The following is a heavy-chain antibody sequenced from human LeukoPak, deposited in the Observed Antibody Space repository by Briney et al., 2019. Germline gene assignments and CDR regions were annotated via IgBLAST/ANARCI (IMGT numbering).Heavy chain of an antibody. V-gene: IGHV3-11*04. CDR1: GFTFSDYY. J-gene: IGHJ4*02. Sequence: GGSLRLSCAASGFTFSDYYMSWIRQAPGKELEWVSYISSSGSTIYYADSVKGRFNISRDNAKNSLFLQMNSLRGEDTAVYYCARSGGRGSGWAYWGQGILVTVSS. CDR2: ISSSGSTI. CDR3: ARSGGRGSGWAY. D-gene: IGHD6-25*01.